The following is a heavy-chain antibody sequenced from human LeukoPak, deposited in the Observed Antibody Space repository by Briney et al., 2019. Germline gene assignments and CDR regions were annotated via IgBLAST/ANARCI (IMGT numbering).Heavy chain of an antibody. V-gene: IGHV4-34*01. CDR3: ARLVIPLYGMDV. Sequence: PLETLSLTCAVYGGSFSDYYWSWIRQPPGKGLEWIGEINHSGSTNYSPSLKSRVTISVDTSKNQFSLKLTSVTAADTAVYYCARLVIPLYGMDVWGQGTTVTVSS. CDR2: INHSGST. J-gene: IGHJ6*02. CDR1: GGSFSDYY. D-gene: IGHD3-9*01.